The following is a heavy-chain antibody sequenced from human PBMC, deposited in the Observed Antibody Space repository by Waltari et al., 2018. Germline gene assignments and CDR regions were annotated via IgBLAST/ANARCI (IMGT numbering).Heavy chain of an antibody. J-gene: IGHJ4*02. CDR1: GDSIPSRDHF. V-gene: IGHV4-39*01. CDR2: INYSGSP. D-gene: IGHD3-16*01. Sequence: QLQLQESGPGLVKPSETLSLTCTVSGDSIPSRDHFWAWIRQSPGKGLERIGSINYSGSPHYNPSLKSRVTISVDTSKNQFSLRLSSATAADTGVYYCARRVGFGDYFDYWGQGTLVTVSS. CDR3: ARRVGFGDYFDY.